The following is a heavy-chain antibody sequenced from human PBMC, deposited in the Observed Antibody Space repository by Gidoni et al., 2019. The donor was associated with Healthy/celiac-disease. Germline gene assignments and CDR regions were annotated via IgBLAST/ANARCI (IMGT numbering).Heavy chain of an antibody. CDR1: GFTFSRYA. CDR2: ISYDGSNK. V-gene: IGHV3-30*01. Sequence: QVQLVESGGGFVQPGRSLRLSCAASGFTFSRYAMHWVRQAPGKGLEWVAVISYDGSNKYYADSVKGRFTISRDNSKNTLYLQMNSLRAEDTAVYYCAREGVVRYSSGWYGIFDYWGQGTLVTVSA. J-gene: IGHJ4*02. D-gene: IGHD6-19*01. CDR3: AREGVVRYSSGWYGIFDY.